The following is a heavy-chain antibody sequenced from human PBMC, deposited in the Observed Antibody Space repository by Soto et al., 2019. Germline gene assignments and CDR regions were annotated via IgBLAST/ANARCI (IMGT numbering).Heavy chain of an antibody. J-gene: IGHJ4*02. CDR3: AKSSSIAAAGNNYFDY. CDR2: ISGSGGST. Sequence: GGSLRLSCAASGFTFSSYAMSWVRQAPGKGLEWVSAISGSGGSTYYADSVKGRFTISRDNSKNTLYLQMNSLRAEDTAVYYCAKSSSIAAAGNNYFDYWGQGTLVTVSS. D-gene: IGHD6-13*01. CDR1: GFTFSSYA. V-gene: IGHV3-23*01.